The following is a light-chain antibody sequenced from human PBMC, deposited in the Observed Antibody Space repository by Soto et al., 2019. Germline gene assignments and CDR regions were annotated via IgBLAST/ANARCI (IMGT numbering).Light chain of an antibody. J-gene: IGKJ4*01. CDR3: QQYESPPLT. CDR2: DAS. V-gene: IGKV3-20*01. Sequence: EIVLTQSPGTLSLSPGERATFSCRASQSVDSNYLVWFQQKPGQAPRLLMYDASSRATGIPDRFGGSASGTDFTLTISRLEPEDFAVYYCQQYESPPLTFGGGTKVEIK. CDR1: QSVDSNY.